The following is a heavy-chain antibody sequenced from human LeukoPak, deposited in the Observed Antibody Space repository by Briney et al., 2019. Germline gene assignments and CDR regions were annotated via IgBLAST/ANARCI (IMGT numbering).Heavy chain of an antibody. J-gene: IGHJ4*02. CDR2: ISGGGTST. CDR1: GFTFSSYA. CDR3: AKGSHTVWEVYLDY. Sequence: GGSLRLSCAASGFTFSSYAMSWVREAPGKGLESVSAISGGGTSTYYADSVKGRFTISRDNSKNTLYLQMNSLRGEDTAVYYCAKGSHTVWEVYLDYWGQGTLVTASS. V-gene: IGHV3-23*01. D-gene: IGHD1-26*01.